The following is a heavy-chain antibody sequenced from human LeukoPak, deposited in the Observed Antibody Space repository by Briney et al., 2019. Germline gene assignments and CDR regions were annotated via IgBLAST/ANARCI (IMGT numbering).Heavy chain of an antibody. CDR1: GFTFSSYG. V-gene: IGHV3-30*18. CDR3: AKGRGITMIVVDNNWFDP. D-gene: IGHD3-22*01. CDR2: ISYDGSNK. Sequence: PGGSLRLSCAASGFTFSSYGMHWVRQAPGKGLEWVAVISYDGSNKYYADSVKGRFTISRDNSKNTLYLQMNSLRAEDTAVYYCAKGRGITMIVVDNNWFDPWGQGTLVTVSS. J-gene: IGHJ5*02.